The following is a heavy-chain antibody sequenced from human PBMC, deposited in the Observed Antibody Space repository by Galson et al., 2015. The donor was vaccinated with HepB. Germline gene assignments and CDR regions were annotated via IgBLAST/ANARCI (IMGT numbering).Heavy chain of an antibody. D-gene: IGHD4-17*01. CDR2: ISAYNGNT. Sequence: SVKVSCKASGYTFTSYGISWVRQAPGQGLEWMGWISAYNGNTNYAQKLQGRVTMTTDTSTSTAYMELMSLRSADTALYYCARVGYGDDPEIPSFDYWGQGTLVTVSS. CDR3: ARVGYGDDPEIPSFDY. CDR1: GYTFTSYG. J-gene: IGHJ4*02. V-gene: IGHV1-18*01.